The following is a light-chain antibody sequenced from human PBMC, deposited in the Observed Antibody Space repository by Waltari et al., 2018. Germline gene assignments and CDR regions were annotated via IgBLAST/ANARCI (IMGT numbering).Light chain of an antibody. CDR1: ALPRQH. Sequence: SYALTQPPSVSVSPGQTATITCSGDALPRQHAHWYQQKPGQAPLLIIYRDTQRPSGIPERFSASTSGTKVTLTITDVQAEDEADYYCQSVDTYSRDVVFGGGTRLTV. J-gene: IGLJ2*01. CDR3: QSVDTYSRDVV. V-gene: IGLV3-25*03. CDR2: RDT.